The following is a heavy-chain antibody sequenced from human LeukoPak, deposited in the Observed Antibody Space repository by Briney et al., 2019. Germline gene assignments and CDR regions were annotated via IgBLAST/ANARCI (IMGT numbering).Heavy chain of an antibody. D-gene: IGHD2-2*01. CDR2: IYHSGST. V-gene: IGHV4-38-2*02. CDR3: ARFVCSSTSCLDWGYYMDV. J-gene: IGHJ6*03. CDR1: GYSISSGYY. Sequence: PSETLSLTCTVSGYSISSGYYWGWIRQPPGKGLEWIGSIYHSGSTYYNPSLKSRVTISVDTSKNQFSLKLSSVTAADTAVYYCARFVCSSTSCLDWGYYMDVWGKGTTVTVSS.